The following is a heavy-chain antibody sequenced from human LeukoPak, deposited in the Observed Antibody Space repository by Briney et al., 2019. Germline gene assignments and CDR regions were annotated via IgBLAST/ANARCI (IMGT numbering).Heavy chain of an antibody. V-gene: IGHV1-8*01. Sequence: GASVKVSCTASGYTFTSYDINWVRQATGQGLEWMGWMNPNSGNTGYAQKFQGRVTMTRNTSISTAYMELSSLRSEDTAVYYCARSGYDGIYYYYYMDVWGKGTTVTVSS. J-gene: IGHJ6*03. D-gene: IGHD5-12*01. CDR1: GYTFTSYD. CDR3: ARSGYDGIYYYYYMDV. CDR2: MNPNSGNT.